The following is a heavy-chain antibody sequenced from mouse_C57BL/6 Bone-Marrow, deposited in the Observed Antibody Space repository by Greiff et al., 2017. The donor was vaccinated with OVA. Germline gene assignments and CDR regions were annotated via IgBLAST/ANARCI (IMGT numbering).Heavy chain of an antibody. D-gene: IGHD2-10*01. J-gene: IGHJ2*01. CDR2: IDPENGDT. V-gene: IGHV14-4*01. Sequence: EVQLVESGAELVRPGASVKLSCTASGFNIKDDYMHWVKQRPEQGLEWIGWIDPENGDTEYDSKFKGKATITADTSSNTAYLQLSSLTSEDTAVYYCTPYYGTFDYWGQGTTLTVSS. CDR1: GFNIKDDY. CDR3: TPYYGTFDY.